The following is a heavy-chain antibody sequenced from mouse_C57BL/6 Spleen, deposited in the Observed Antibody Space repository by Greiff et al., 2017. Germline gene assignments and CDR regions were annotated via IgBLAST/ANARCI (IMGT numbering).Heavy chain of an antibody. V-gene: IGHV1-72*01. Sequence: VQLQQPGAELVKPGASVKLSCKASGYTFTSYWMHWVKQRPGRGLEGIGRIDPNSGGTKYNEKFKSKATLTVDKPSSTAYMQLSSLTSEDSAVYYCAREGDYVPYAMDYWGQGTSVTVSS. CDR3: AREGDYVPYAMDY. CDR1: GYTFTSYW. CDR2: IDPNSGGT. D-gene: IGHD2-4*01. J-gene: IGHJ4*01.